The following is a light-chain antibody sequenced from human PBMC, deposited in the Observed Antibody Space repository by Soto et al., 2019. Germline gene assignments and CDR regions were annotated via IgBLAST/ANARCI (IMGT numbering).Light chain of an antibody. V-gene: IGKV1-39*01. CDR3: EQRRNWPT. Sequence: DIQMPQSPSTVSASAGARFPITSRASPHTNRSLHWYQPKPGKDPNLLIYGASNLQSGVPSRFSGSGSGTDFTLTISSLEPEDFAVYYREQRRNWPTFGEGTRLEI. CDR2: GAS. CDR1: PHTNRS. J-gene: IGKJ5*01.